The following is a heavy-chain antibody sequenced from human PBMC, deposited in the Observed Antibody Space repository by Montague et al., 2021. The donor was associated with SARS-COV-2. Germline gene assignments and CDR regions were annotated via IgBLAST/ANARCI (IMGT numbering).Heavy chain of an antibody. D-gene: IGHD3-3*01. J-gene: IGHJ4*02. Sequence: SETLSLTCAVYGGSFSGYYWSWIHQSPGKGLEWIGEINHSGSTHYNPSLKSRVILSVDTSKNQFSLNLSSVTAADAAFYYCARLSGYYGVWGQGTLVTVSS. CDR2: INHSGST. V-gene: IGHV4-34*01. CDR1: GGSFSGYY. CDR3: ARLSGYYGV.